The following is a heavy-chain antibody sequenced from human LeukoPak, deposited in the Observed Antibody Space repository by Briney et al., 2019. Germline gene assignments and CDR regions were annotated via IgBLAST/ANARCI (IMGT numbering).Heavy chain of an antibody. Sequence: SGRSLRLSCAASGFTVSSNYMSWVRQAPGKGLEWVSVIYSGGSTYYADSVKGRFTISRDNSKNTLYLQMNSLRAEDTAVYYCARDSGESYSDWGQGTLVTVSS. CDR3: ARDSGESYSD. CDR1: GFTVSSNY. CDR2: IYSGGST. V-gene: IGHV3-53*01. J-gene: IGHJ4*02. D-gene: IGHD1-26*01.